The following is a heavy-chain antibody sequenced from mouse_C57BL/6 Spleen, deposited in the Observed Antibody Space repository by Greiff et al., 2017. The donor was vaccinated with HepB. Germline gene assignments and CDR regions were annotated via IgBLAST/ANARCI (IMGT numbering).Heavy chain of an antibody. D-gene: IGHD2-2*01. Sequence: VQLQQSGPELVKPGASVKISCKASGYAFSSSWMNWVKQRPGKGLEWIGRIYPGDGDTNYNGKFKGKATLTADKSSSTAYMQLSSLTSEDSAVYFCARAMVTTGFAYWGQGTLVTVSA. CDR1: GYAFSSSW. CDR2: IYPGDGDT. CDR3: ARAMVTTGFAY. J-gene: IGHJ3*01. V-gene: IGHV1-82*01.